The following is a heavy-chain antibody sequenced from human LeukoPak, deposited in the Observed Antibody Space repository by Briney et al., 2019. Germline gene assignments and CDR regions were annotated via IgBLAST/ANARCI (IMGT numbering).Heavy chain of an antibody. J-gene: IGHJ4*02. CDR2: ISYDGSNK. CDR3: ARAYYAGSGHYFSGSADY. Sequence: GRSLRLSCAASRFTFSSYAMHWVRQAPGRGLEWVAVISYDGSNKYYADSVKGRFTISRDNSKNTLYLQMNSLRAEDTAVYYCARAYYAGSGHYFSGSADYWGQGTLVTVSS. V-gene: IGHV3-30*04. D-gene: IGHD3-22*01. CDR1: RFTFSSYA.